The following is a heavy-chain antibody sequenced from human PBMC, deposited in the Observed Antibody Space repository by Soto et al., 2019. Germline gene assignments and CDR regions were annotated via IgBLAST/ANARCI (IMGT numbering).Heavy chain of an antibody. CDR1: GFTVSSNY. CDR3: ASSHDGSDPLFDY. Sequence: GGSLRLSCAASGFTVSSNYMSWVRQAPGKGLEWVSVIYSGGSTYYADSVKGRFTISRDNSKNTLYLQMNSLRAEDTAVYYCASSHDGSDPLFDYWGQGTLVTVSS. J-gene: IGHJ4*02. V-gene: IGHV3-66*01. D-gene: IGHD3-3*01. CDR2: IYSGGST.